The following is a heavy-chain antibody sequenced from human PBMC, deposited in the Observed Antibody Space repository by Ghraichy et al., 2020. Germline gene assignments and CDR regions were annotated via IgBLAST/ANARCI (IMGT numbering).Heavy chain of an antibody. CDR1: GFTFSSYW. CDR3: AREDYGDYEGWVRFDY. J-gene: IGHJ4*02. Sequence: GESLRLSCAASGFTFSSYWMSWVRQAPGKGLEWVANIKQDGSEKYYVDSVKGRFTISRDNAKNSLYLQMNSLRAEDTAVYYCAREDYGDYEGWVRFDYWGQGTLVTVSS. V-gene: IGHV3-7*01. D-gene: IGHD4-17*01. CDR2: IKQDGSEK.